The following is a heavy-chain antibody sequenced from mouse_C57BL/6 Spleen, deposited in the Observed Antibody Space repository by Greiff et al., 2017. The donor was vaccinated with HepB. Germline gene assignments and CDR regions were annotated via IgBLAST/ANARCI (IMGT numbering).Heavy chain of an antibody. CDR2: IYPRSGNT. J-gene: IGHJ2*01. CDR3: ARSSITTVVATDDY. V-gene: IGHV1-81*01. D-gene: IGHD1-1*01. CDR1: GYTFTSYG. Sequence: QVQLKESGAELARPGASVKLSCKASGYTFTSYGISWVKQRTGQGLEWIGEIYPRSGNTYYNEKFKGKATLTADKSSSTAYMELRSLTSEDSAVYFCARSSITTVVATDDYWGQGTTLTVSS.